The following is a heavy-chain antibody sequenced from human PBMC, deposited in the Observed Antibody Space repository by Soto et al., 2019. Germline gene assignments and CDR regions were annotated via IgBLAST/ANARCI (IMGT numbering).Heavy chain of an antibody. CDR3: ARGVPGYYGSGSQTMDY. V-gene: IGHV3-13*01. Sequence: EVQLVESGGGLVQPGGSLILSCAASGFTFSSYDMHWVRQATGKGLEWVSAIGTAGDTYYPGSVKGRFTISRENAKNSLYLQMNSLRAGDTAVYYCARGVPGYYGSGSQTMDYWGQGTLVTVSS. J-gene: IGHJ4*02. CDR1: GFTFSSYD. D-gene: IGHD3-10*01. CDR2: IGTAGDT.